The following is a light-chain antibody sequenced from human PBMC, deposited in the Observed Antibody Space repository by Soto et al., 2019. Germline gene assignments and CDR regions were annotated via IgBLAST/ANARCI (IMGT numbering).Light chain of an antibody. CDR2: GAS. CDR1: QSVSSSY. CDR3: QQYGSSRWT. Sequence: EIVLSRSPRTLSLSPGERATLSCRASQSVSSSYLAWYQQKPGQAPRLLIYGASSRATGIPDRFSGSGSGTDFTLTISRLEPEDFAVYYCQQYGSSRWTFGQGTKVDIK. J-gene: IGKJ1*01. V-gene: IGKV3-20*01.